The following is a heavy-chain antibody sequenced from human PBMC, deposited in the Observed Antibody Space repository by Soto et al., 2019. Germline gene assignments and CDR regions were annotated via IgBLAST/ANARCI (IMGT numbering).Heavy chain of an antibody. Sequence: EVQLVESGGNLVQPGGSLRLSCAASGFTFSSYWMNWVRQVPGKGLEWVANIKQDGSEKYYVDSVKGRFTISRDNAKRSMHLEMNSLRAEDTAVYYCARRIDFWSGTNYYGMDVWGQGTTVTVSS. CDR3: ARRIDFWSGTNYYGMDV. J-gene: IGHJ6*02. CDR1: GFTFSSYW. CDR2: IKQDGSEK. V-gene: IGHV3-7*01. D-gene: IGHD3-3*01.